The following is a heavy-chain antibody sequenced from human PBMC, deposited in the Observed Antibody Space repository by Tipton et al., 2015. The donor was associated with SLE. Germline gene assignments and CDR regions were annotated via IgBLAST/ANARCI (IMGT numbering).Heavy chain of an antibody. V-gene: IGHV4-39*07. D-gene: IGHD1-7*01. CDR3: TRGSRTWNSGYMDV. J-gene: IGHJ6*03. CDR2: MFYTGAS. Sequence: GLVKPSETLSLTCTVSGGSISTNSYYWGWIRQSPGKGLEWIGDMFYTGASRYNPSLESRLTMSLDTSENQFSLRLTSVTAADTAMYYCTRGSRTWNSGYMDVWGRGTTVSVSS. CDR1: GGSISTNSYY.